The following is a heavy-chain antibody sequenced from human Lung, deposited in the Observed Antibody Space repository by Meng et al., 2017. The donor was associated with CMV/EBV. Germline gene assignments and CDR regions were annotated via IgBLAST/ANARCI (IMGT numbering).Heavy chain of an antibody. Sequence: GESXKISCEGSGFTFDDYGMSWVRQAPGKGLEWVSGIRWNGETTAYTDSVRGRFTISRDNAKKSLHLQMNSLRAEDTALYYCARAFGRTIDDALDFWGQGTVVTVSS. CDR3: ARAFGRTIDDALDF. CDR1: GFTFDDYG. J-gene: IGHJ3*01. D-gene: IGHD3/OR15-3a*01. CDR2: IRWNGETT. V-gene: IGHV3-20*04.